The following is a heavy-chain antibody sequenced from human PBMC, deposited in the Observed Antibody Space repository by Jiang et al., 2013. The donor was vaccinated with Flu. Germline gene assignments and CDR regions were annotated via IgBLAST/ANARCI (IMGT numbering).Heavy chain of an antibody. CDR3: ASHVRGVNYYYYGMDV. J-gene: IGHJ6*02. CDR2: IDPSDSYT. D-gene: IGHD3-10*02. CDR1: GYSFTSYW. V-gene: IGHV5-10-1*01. Sequence: KKPGESLRISCKGSGYSFTSYWISWVRQMPGKGLEWMGRIDPSDSYTNYSPSFQGHVTISADKSISTAYLQWSSLKASDTAMYYCASHVRGVNYYYYGMDVWGQGTTVTVSS.